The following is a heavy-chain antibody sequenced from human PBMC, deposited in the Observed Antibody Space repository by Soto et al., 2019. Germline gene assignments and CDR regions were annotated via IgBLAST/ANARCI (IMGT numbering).Heavy chain of an antibody. J-gene: IGHJ6*02. D-gene: IGHD2-15*01. CDR3: ERAYCRGGSFYSLFRYGMDV. CDR1: GFSFSRYG. CDR2: LSYDGSDK. Sequence: QVQLVESGGSVVQPGRSLRLSCAASGFSFSRYGMHWVRQAPGKGLEWVAVLSYDGSDKYYADSVKGRFTISRDNSKHTLDLQLNSLRAEDTAVYYCERAYCRGGSFYSLFRYGMDVWGQGTTVTVSS. V-gene: IGHV3-30-3*01.